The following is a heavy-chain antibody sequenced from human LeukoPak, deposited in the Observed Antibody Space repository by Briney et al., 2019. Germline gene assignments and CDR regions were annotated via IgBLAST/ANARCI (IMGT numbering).Heavy chain of an antibody. CDR1: GGSISSGDYY. CDR3: ARAGSPDWFDP. CDR2: IYYSGST. D-gene: IGHD3-10*01. Sequence: SETLSLTCTVSGGSISSGDYYWSWIRQPPGKGLEWIGYIYYSGSTYYNPSLKSRVTISVDTSKNQFSLELSSVTAADTAVYYCARAGSPDWFDPWGQGTLVTVSS. J-gene: IGHJ5*02. V-gene: IGHV4-30-4*08.